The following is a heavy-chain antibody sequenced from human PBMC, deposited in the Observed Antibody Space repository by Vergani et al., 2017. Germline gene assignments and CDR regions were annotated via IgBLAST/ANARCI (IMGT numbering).Heavy chain of an antibody. CDR3: ARDLVTGSYGYYYMDV. CDR2: IVVGSGNT. Sequence: QMQLVQSGPEVKKPGTSVKVSCKASGFTFTSSAVQWVRQARGQRLEWIGWIVVGSGNTNYAQKFQERVTITRDMSTSTAYMELSRLRSDDTAVYYCARDLVTGSYGYYYMDVWGKGTTVTVSS. D-gene: IGHD1-26*01. J-gene: IGHJ6*03. V-gene: IGHV1-58*01. CDR1: GFTFTSSA.